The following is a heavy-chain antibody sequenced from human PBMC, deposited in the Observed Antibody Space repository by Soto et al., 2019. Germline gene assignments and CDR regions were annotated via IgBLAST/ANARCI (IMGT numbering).Heavy chain of an antibody. CDR3: ARGDCVGGSCYSLAGSFYYYMDV. D-gene: IGHD2-15*01. Sequence: EVKLVESGGGLVQPGGSLRLSCAASGFTFSKYWMYWVRQAPGQGLVWVSRINSDGSVSRYADSVKGRLTISRDNVKNTLYLQMNSLRVEDTAVYYCARGDCVGGSCYSLAGSFYYYMDVWGTGTTVTVFS. V-gene: IGHV3-74*01. CDR2: INSDGSVS. CDR1: GFTFSKYW. J-gene: IGHJ6*03.